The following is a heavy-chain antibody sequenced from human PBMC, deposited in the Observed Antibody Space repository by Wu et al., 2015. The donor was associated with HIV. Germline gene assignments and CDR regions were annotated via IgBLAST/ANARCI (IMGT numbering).Heavy chain of an antibody. CDR1: HYNFARYG. J-gene: IGHJ4*02. CDR3: ARLQSLHGLYSNADY. V-gene: IGHV1-2*02. D-gene: IGHD4-11*01. Sequence: QVELVQSGPEVKKPGASVEVSCKAVHYNFARYGITWVRQAPGQGLEWMGWINPNRGGIKYAQKFQGRVTMTRDTAVSTAYMELNSLTSDDTAVYYCARLQSLHGLYSNADYWGQGTLVTVSS. CDR2: INPNRGGI.